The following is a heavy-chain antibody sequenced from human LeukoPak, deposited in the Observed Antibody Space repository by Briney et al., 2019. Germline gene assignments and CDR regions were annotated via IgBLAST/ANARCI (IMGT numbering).Heavy chain of an antibody. CDR1: GYSFTSYW. D-gene: IGHD2-21*01. Sequence: GESLKISCKGSGYSFTSYWIGWVRQMPGKGLEWMGIIYPGDSDTRYSPSFQGQVTISADKSISTAYLQWSSLKASDTAMYYCAKGTDTYCGGDCYTNWFDPWGQGTLVTVSS. CDR3: AKGTDTYCGGDCYTNWFDP. V-gene: IGHV5-51*01. CDR2: IYPGDSDT. J-gene: IGHJ5*02.